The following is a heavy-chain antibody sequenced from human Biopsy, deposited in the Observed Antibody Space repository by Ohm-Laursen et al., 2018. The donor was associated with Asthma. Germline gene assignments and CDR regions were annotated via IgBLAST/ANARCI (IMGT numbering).Heavy chain of an antibody. D-gene: IGHD7-27*01. CDR1: GYTVTRYA. CDR2: INPNGGAT. V-gene: IGHV1-2*06. Sequence: SSVKVSCKASGYTVTRYALNWVRQAPGQGLEWMGRINPNGGATIYAQKFQGRVTMTRDTSISTAYMELSRLTSGDTAVYYCARVQKSPGDRWFDPWGQGTLVTVSS. J-gene: IGHJ5*02. CDR3: ARVQKSPGDRWFDP.